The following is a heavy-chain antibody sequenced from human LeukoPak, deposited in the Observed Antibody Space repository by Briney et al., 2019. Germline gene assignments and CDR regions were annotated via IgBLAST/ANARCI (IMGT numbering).Heavy chain of an antibody. Sequence: ASVTVSCKASGYTFTSYGISWVRQAPGQGLEWMGWISAYNGNTNYAQKLQGRVTMTTDTSTSTAYMELRSLRSDDTAVYYCARGGLTYDYVWGSYRHDYWGQGTLVTVSS. CDR1: GYTFTSYG. J-gene: IGHJ4*02. V-gene: IGHV1-18*01. CDR2: ISAYNGNT. D-gene: IGHD3-16*02. CDR3: ARGGLTYDYVWGSYRHDY.